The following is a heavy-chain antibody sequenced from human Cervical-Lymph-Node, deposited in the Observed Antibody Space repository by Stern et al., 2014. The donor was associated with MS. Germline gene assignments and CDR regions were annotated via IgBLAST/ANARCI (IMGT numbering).Heavy chain of an antibody. Sequence: QDQLVQSGAEVKKPGSSVKVSCKASGGTFSTYPISWVRQAPGQGLEWMGGIIPIFGSSNYAQKFQGRVTISADESTRTAYMELSSLRSEDSAVHYCASLAVAAIQPNNWGQGTQVTVSS. CDR1: GGTFSTYP. CDR2: IIPIFGSS. V-gene: IGHV1-69*12. CDR3: ASLAVAAIQPNN. D-gene: IGHD6-19*01. J-gene: IGHJ4*02.